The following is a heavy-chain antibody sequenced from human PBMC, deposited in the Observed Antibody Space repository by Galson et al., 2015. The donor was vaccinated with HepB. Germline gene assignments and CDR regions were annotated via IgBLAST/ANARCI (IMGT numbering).Heavy chain of an antibody. CDR1: GGSISSSSYY. D-gene: IGHD4-11*01. CDR2: IYYSGST. J-gene: IGHJ6*03. Sequence: ETLSLTCTVSGGSISSSSYYWGWIRQPPGKGLEWIGSIYYSGSTYYNPSLKSRVTISVDTSKNQFSLKLSSVTAADTAVYYCARLRVTTGTRGYYYMDVWGKGTTVTVSS. V-gene: IGHV4-39*01. CDR3: ARLRVTTGTRGYYYMDV.